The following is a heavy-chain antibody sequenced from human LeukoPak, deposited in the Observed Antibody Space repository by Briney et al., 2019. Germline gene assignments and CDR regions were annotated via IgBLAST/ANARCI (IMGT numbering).Heavy chain of an antibody. CDR1: GFTFSSYS. CDR2: ISSSSSTI. J-gene: IGHJ3*02. D-gene: IGHD2-2*02. V-gene: IGHV3-48*02. CDR3: ARAASTTESYTPTRAFDI. Sequence: GGSLRLSCAASGFTFSSYSMNWVRQAPGKGLEWVSYISSSSSTIYYADSVKGRFTISRDNAKNSLYLQMNSLRDEDTAVYYCARAASTTESYTPTRAFDIWGQGTMVTVSS.